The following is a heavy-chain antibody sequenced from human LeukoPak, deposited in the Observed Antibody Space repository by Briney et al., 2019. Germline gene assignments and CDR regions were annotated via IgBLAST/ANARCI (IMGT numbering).Heavy chain of an antibody. J-gene: IGHJ5*02. CDR1: GFTFSGYV. V-gene: IGHV3-21*01. Sequence: GGSLRLSCAASGFTFSGYVMTWVRQAPGKGLECVSSITFSSSHIYYADSVKGRFTISRDNTKDSLYLQMNSLRAEGTAIYYCARGPQFSGPGWFDPWGQGTLVTVSS. D-gene: IGHD3-10*01. CDR3: ARGPQFSGPGWFDP. CDR2: ITFSSSHI.